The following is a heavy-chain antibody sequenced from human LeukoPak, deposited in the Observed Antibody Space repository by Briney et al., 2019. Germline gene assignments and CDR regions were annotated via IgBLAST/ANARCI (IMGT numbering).Heavy chain of an antibody. CDR1: GFTFSSYE. CDR2: IYPDGNNK. V-gene: IGHV3-30*02. J-gene: IGHJ5*02. Sequence: GGSLRLSCAASGFTFSSYEMNWVRQAPGKGLEWVACIYPDGNNKDYADSVKGRFIISRDNSKNTLYLQMNSLRVEDTAVYYCAKGYGTTGTASSNWFDPWGQGTLVTVSS. D-gene: IGHD1-1*01. CDR3: AKGYGTTGTASSNWFDP.